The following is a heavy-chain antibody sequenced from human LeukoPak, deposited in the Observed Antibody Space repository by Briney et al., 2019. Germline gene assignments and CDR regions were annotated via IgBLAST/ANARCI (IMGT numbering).Heavy chain of an antibody. CDR3: ARDVGFHYGSDY. CDR2: VNPSGGST. D-gene: IGHD4-17*01. V-gene: IGHV1-46*01. Sequence: ASVKVSCKASGYTFTSYYMHWVRQAPGQGLEWMGIVNPSGGSTSYAQKFQGRVTMTRDTSTSTVYMELSSLRSEDTAVYYCARDVGFHYGSDYWGQGTLVTVSS. CDR1: GYTFTSYY. J-gene: IGHJ4*02.